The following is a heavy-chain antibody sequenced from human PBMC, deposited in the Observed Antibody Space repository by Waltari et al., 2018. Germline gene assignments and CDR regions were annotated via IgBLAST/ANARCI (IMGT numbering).Heavy chain of an antibody. Sequence: QVQLQQSGAGLLKPSETLSLTCVVHGESSSGYFWSWIRLPPGKGLEWIGEINHRGDTNYNPSLDASLKSRLSLSEDTSNNRFSLTIRSVTASDTAVYYCARGGTVTTRFDFWGQGIQVTVSS. CDR2: INHRGDT. D-gene: IGHD4-17*01. J-gene: IGHJ4*02. CDR1: GESSSGYF. V-gene: IGHV4-34*02. CDR3: ARGGTVTTRFDF.